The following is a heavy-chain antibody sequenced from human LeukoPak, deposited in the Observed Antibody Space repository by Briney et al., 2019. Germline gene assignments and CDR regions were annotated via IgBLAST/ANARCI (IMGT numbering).Heavy chain of an antibody. CDR2: ISSSSSYI. CDR1: GFSFNYFA. CDR3: ASRGSYNYFDY. Sequence: PGKSLKLSCAGSGFSFNYFAMDWVRQAPGKGLEWVSSISSSSSYIYYADSVKGRFTISRDSAKNSLSLQMNSLRAEDTAVYYCASRGSYNYFDYWGQGTLVTVSS. J-gene: IGHJ4*02. V-gene: IGHV3-21*01. D-gene: IGHD1-26*01.